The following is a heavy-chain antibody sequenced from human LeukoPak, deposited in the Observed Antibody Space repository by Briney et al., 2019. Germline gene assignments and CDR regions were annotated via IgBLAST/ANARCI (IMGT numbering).Heavy chain of an antibody. D-gene: IGHD3-10*01. CDR1: GFTFTSYN. CDR3: ARGYYGDPVAFDY. J-gene: IGHJ4*02. CDR2: ITTGVSTT. V-gene: IGHV3-74*03. Sequence: GGSLRLSRAASGFTFTSYNMHWVRQVSGKGLVWVSRITTGVSTTMYADSVKGRFTISRDNAKNTVHLQMSSLRAEDTAIYYCARGYYGDPVAFDYWGQGTLVTVSS.